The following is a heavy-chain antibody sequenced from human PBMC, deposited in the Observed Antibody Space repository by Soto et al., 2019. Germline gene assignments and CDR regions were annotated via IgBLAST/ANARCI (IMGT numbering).Heavy chain of an antibody. V-gene: IGHV1-69*06. CDR2: IIPIFGTA. CDR1: GGTFSSYA. J-gene: IGHJ4*02. Sequence: GASVKVSCKASGGTFSSYAISWVRQAPGQGLEWMGGIIPIFGTANYAQKFQGRVTITADKSTSTAYMELSSLRSEVTAVYYCARLVLLGEALDYWGQGTLVTVSS. D-gene: IGHD3-16*01. CDR3: ARLVLLGEALDY.